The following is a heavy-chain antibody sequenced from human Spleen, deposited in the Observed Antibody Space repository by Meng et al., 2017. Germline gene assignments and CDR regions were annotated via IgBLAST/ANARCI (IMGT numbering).Heavy chain of an antibody. D-gene: IGHD6-25*01. Sequence: QVQLVESGGRVVQPGVSLRLSCAASGFTFSSYAMHWVRQAPGKGLEWVAVISYDGSNKYYADSVKGRFTISRDNSKNTLYLQMNSLRAEDTAVYYCARDGAAFDYWGQGTLVTVSS. V-gene: IGHV3-30-3*01. CDR1: GFTFSSYA. J-gene: IGHJ4*02. CDR3: ARDGAAFDY. CDR2: ISYDGSNK.